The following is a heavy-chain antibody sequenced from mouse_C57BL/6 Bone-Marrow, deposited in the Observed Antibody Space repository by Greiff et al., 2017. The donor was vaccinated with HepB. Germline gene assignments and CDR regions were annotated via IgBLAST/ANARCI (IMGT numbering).Heavy chain of an antibody. CDR3: ARRSSNYAGDAMDY. J-gene: IGHJ4*01. D-gene: IGHD2-5*01. Sequence: EVQRVESGGGLVQPGGSLKLSCAASGFTFSDYYMYWVRQTPEKRLEWVAYISNGGGSTYYPDTVKGRFTISRDNAKNTLYLQMSRLKSEDTAMYYYARRSSNYAGDAMDYWGQGTSVTVSS. CDR1: GFTFSDYY. V-gene: IGHV5-12*01. CDR2: ISNGGGST.